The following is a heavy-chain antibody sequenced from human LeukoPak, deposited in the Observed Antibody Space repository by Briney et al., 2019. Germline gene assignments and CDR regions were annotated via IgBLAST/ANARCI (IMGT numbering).Heavy chain of an antibody. V-gene: IGHV3-72*01. CDR1: GFSFSDHY. Sequence: GGSLGLSCEASGFSFSDHYMDWVRQAPGKGLEWIGRIRNRLNSYSIDYAAAVKGRFTISRNDSRNSLFLQMSSLRTDDTATYYCGRLARRDDFDVWGQGTMVTVSS. J-gene: IGHJ3*01. CDR2: IRNRLNSYSI. CDR3: GRLARRDDFDV.